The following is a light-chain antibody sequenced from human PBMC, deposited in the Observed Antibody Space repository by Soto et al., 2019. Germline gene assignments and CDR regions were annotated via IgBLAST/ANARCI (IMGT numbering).Light chain of an antibody. Sequence: QSVLTQPPSVSGAPGQRVTFSCTGSSSNIGAGYDVHWYQQLPGTAPKLLIYGNSNRPSGVPDRFSGYKSGTSASLAITGLQAEDEADYYCQSYDSRLSNVVFGGGTKVTVL. CDR2: GNS. J-gene: IGLJ2*01. CDR3: QSYDSRLSNVV. CDR1: SSNIGAGYD. V-gene: IGLV1-40*01.